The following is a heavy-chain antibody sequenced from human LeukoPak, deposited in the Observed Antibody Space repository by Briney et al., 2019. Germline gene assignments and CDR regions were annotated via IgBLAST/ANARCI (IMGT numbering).Heavy chain of an antibody. D-gene: IGHD2-2*01. V-gene: IGHV1-69*01. CDR3: ARYVWRYQLTL. J-gene: IGHJ4*02. CDR2: IIPIFGTA. Sequence: ASVKVSCKASGGTFSSYAISWVRQAPGQGLEWMGGIIPIFGTANYAQKFQGRVTTTADESTSTAYMELSSLRSEDTAVYYCARYVWRYQLTLWGQGTLVTVSS. CDR1: GGTFSSYA.